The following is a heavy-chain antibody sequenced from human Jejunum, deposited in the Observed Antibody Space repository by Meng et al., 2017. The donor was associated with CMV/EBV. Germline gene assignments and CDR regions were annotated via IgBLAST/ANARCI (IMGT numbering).Heavy chain of an antibody. CDR2: TYYRSKWYN. J-gene: IGHJ4*02. CDR1: GDSVSSNSAA. V-gene: IGHV6-1*01. CDR3: ARAHGRRYDFRSDY. Sequence: QVQLQQSGPGLVKPSQSLSLTCALPGDSVSSNSAAWNWNRQSPSRGLEWLGRTYYRSKWYNDYAVSVKSRITINPDTSKNQFSLQLNSVTPADTAVHYFARAHGRRYDFRSDYWSRGTLVTVSS. D-gene: IGHD3-3*01.